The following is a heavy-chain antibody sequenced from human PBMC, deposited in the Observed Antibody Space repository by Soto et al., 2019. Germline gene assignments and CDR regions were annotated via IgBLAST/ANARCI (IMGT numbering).Heavy chain of an antibody. CDR1: GFTFSGSA. CDR3: TRQNDFWSGYYADLDY. V-gene: IGHV3-73*02. Sequence: VQLVESGGGLVQPGGSLKLSCAASGFTFSGSAMHWVRQASGKGLEWVGRIRSKANSYATAYAASVKGRFTISRDDSKNTAYLQMNSLKTEDTAVYYCTRQNDFWSGYYADLDYWGQGTLVTVSS. J-gene: IGHJ4*02. CDR2: IRSKANSYAT. D-gene: IGHD3-3*01.